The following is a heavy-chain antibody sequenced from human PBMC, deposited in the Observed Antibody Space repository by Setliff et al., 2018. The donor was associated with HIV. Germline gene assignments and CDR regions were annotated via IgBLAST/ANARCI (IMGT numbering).Heavy chain of an antibody. CDR2: VNHSGST. Sequence: PSETLSLTCAVYGGSFNDYYWSWIRQPPGKGLEWIGEVNHSGSTSYNPSLESRVSISVDTSKNQFSLKLRSVTAADTAVYYCARVRGVRSHVDSWGQGTPVTVSS. D-gene: IGHD3-10*01. CDR1: GGSFNDYY. V-gene: IGHV4-34*01. CDR3: ARVRGVRSHVDS. J-gene: IGHJ4*02.